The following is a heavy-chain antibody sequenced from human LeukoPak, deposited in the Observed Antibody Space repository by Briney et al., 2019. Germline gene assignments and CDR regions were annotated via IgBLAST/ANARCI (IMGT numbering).Heavy chain of an antibody. D-gene: IGHD6-19*01. CDR3: AREEYSSGWYRLKPATRWFDP. Sequence: SVKVSCKASGGTFSSYAISWVRQAPGQGLEWMGGIIPIFGTANYAQKFQGRVTITADESTSTAYMELSSLRSEDTAVYYCAREEYSSGWYRLKPATRWFDPWGQGTLVTVSS. CDR1: GGTFSSYA. CDR2: IIPIFGTA. J-gene: IGHJ5*02. V-gene: IGHV1-69*13.